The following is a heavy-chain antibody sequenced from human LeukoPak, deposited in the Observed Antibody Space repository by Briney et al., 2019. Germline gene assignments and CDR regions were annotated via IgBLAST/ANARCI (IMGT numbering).Heavy chain of an antibody. V-gene: IGHV3-7*01. CDR1: GFTFSSYW. Sequence: GGSLRLSCVVSGFTFSSYWMSWVRQAPGKGLEWVANIKQDGSEKYYVDSVKGRLTISRDNAKNSLYLQMNSLRAEDTAVYYCVRYCNGGSCYRAAFDVWGPWTTVTVSS. CDR3: VRYCNGGSCYRAAFDV. J-gene: IGHJ3*01. D-gene: IGHD2-15*01. CDR2: IKQDGSEK.